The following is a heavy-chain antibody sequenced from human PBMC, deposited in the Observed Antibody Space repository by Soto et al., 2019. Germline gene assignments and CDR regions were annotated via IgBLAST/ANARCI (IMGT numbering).Heavy chain of an antibody. CDR3: ARVDVGSSWSYGMDV. CDR1: GFTFSSYG. D-gene: IGHD6-13*01. J-gene: IGHJ6*02. V-gene: IGHV3-33*01. Sequence: RRLSCAASGFTFSSYGMHWVRQAPGKGLEWVAVIWYDGSNKYYADSVKGRFTISRDNSKNTLYLQMNSLRAEDTAVYYCARVDVGSSWSYGMDVWGQGTTVTVSS. CDR2: IWYDGSNK.